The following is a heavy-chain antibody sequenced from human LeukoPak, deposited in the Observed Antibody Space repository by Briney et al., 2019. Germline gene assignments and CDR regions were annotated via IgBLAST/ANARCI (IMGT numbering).Heavy chain of an antibody. J-gene: IGHJ4*02. CDR1: GGSISSSNW. V-gene: IGHV4-4*02. D-gene: IGHD2-2*01. CDR3: ARVSNSTSFDY. Sequence: SETLCLTCAVSGGSISSSNWWYWVRQPPGKGLDWFGEINHSGSTNYNPPLKSQVTISVDKSKNHFSLKLSSVTAADTAVYYCARVSNSTSFDYWGQGALVTVSS. CDR2: INHSGST.